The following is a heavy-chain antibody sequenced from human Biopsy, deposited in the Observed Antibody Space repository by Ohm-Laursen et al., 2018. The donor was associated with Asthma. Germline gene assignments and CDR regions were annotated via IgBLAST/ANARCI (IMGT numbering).Heavy chain of an antibody. V-gene: IGHV4-31*01. CDR1: GASITTSPSY. Sequence: SDTLSLTCTVSGASITTSPSYWSWLRLLPGKGLEWIGCIYYSGETFFNPSLKNPLFMSLDSSKNQFSLKMTSVTVADTAVYFCARNLPGYTYGPFEDWGQEPWSPSPQ. D-gene: IGHD5-18*01. CDR3: ARNLPGYTYGPFED. CDR2: IYYSGET. J-gene: IGHJ4*01.